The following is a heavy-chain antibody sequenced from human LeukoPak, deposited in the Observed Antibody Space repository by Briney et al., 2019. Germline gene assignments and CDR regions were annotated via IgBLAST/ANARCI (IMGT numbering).Heavy chain of an antibody. J-gene: IGHJ6*02. CDR3: ARQGGIAARQYYYGMDV. Sequence: SQTLSLTCTVSGGSISSYYWSWIRHPPGKGLEWIRYIYYSGSTNYNPSLKSRLTISVDTSKKQFSLKLSSVTAADTAMYYCARQGGIAARQYYYGMDVWGQGTTVTVSS. CDR2: IYYSGST. V-gene: IGHV4-59*08. CDR1: GGSISSYY. D-gene: IGHD6-6*01.